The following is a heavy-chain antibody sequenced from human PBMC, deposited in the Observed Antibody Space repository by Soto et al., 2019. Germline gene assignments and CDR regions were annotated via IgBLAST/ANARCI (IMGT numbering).Heavy chain of an antibody. D-gene: IGHD3-22*01. CDR1: GFSFINAW. J-gene: IGHJ3*02. CDR3: STDYDSTGFGGFNI. Sequence: PGGSLRLSCAASGFSFINAWMNWVRQAPGKGPEWVGRIKSKTDGGTKDYAARVKGRFTISRDDSKKTLYLQMNSLETEDTAVYYCSTDYDSTGFGGFNIWGQGTMVTVSS. V-gene: IGHV3-15*07. CDR2: IKSKTDGGTK.